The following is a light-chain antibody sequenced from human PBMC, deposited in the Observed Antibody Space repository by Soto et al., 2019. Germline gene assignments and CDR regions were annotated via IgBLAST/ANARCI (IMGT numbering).Light chain of an antibody. V-gene: IGKV3-15*01. CDR2: GTS. CDR1: QSVTSSY. Sequence: IVLTQSPGSLSLSPGEISTLSCRASQSVTSSYLAWYQQKPGQAPRLLIYGTSTRVTGIPARFSGSGSGTEFTLTINSLQSEDFVVYYCQQYDNWPPTFGQGTRLEIK. CDR3: QQYDNWPPT. J-gene: IGKJ5*01.